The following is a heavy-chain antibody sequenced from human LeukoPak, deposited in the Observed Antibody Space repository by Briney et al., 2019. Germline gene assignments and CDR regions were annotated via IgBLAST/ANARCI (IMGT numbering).Heavy chain of an antibody. Sequence: SETLSFTCSVSGGFISSSSFYWAWIRQPPGKGLEWIGSFYYSGSTYYNPSLRSRVTISVDTSKNQFSLRLSSVTAADTAVYFCARGLRYLSFNDAFDIWGQGTMVTVSS. J-gene: IGHJ3*02. D-gene: IGHD3-9*01. V-gene: IGHV4-39*01. CDR1: GGFISSSSFY. CDR3: ARGLRYLSFNDAFDI. CDR2: FYYSGST.